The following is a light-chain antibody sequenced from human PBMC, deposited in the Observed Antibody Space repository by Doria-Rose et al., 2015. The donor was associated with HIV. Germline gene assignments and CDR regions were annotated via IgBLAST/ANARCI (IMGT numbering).Light chain of an antibody. J-gene: IGKJ1*01. CDR2: DGS. CDR3: HQYGTSWT. Sequence: TQSPGTLSLSPGERATLSCRASQSFSSTYLAWYQQKPCQARSLLIYDGSTRATGIPDRFSASGSGTDFTLTISRLEPEDFALYYCHQYGTSWTFGQGTKVEI. CDR1: QSFSSTY. V-gene: IGKV3-20*01.